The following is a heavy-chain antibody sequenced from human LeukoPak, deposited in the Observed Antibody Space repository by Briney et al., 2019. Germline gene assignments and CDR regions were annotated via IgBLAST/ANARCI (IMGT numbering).Heavy chain of an antibody. J-gene: IGHJ4*02. D-gene: IGHD7-27*01. CDR3: ARASLGI. Sequence: ASVKVSCKASGYTFTSYGISWVRQAPGQGLEWMGWINPNSGGTKYAQKFQGRVTVTRDTSISTAYMELTRLRSDDTAVYYCARASLGIWGQGTLVTVSS. CDR1: GYTFTSYG. CDR2: INPNSGGT. V-gene: IGHV1-2*02.